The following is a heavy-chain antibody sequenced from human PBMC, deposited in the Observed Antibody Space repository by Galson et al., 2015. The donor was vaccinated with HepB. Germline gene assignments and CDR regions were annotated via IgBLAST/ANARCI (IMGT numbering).Heavy chain of an antibody. D-gene: IGHD3-10*01. V-gene: IGHV5-10-1*01. CDR1: GYSFTSYW. CDR3: ARHSPSITYYYYGMDV. CDR2: IDPSDSYT. J-gene: IGHJ6*02. Sequence: QSGAEVTKPGEPLRISCKGSGYSFTSYWISWVRQMPGKGLEWMGRIDPSDSYTNYSPSFQGHVTISADKSISTAYLQWSSLKASDTAMYYCARHSPSITYYYYGMDVWGQGTTVTVSS.